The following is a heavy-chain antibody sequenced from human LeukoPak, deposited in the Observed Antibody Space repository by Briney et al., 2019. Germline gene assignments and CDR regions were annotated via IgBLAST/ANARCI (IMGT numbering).Heavy chain of an antibody. CDR2: IYYSGST. CDR1: GGSIYSTSFY. V-gene: IGHV4-39*07. Sequence: PSETLSLTCTVSGGSIYSTSFYWGWIRQPPGKGLEWIGSIYYSGSTYYNPSLKSRVTISVDTSKNQFSLKLSSVTAADTAVYYCARVMTVRITGTTGNAFDIWGQGTMVTVSS. CDR3: ARVMTVRITGTTGNAFDI. J-gene: IGHJ3*02. D-gene: IGHD1-7*01.